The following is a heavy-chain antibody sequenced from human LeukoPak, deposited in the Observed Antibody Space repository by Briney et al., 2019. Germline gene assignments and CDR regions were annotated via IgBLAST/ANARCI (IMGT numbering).Heavy chain of an antibody. J-gene: IGHJ4*02. Sequence: SETLPLTCTVSGGSLSDTNNYWAWVRQPPGKGLEWIGSIYYSGTTIYNPSLKSRVTVSADTSKNQLFLQLTSVTAADTAVYFCARSPFNLYFDFWGQGTLVPVSS. CDR2: IYYSGTT. V-gene: IGHV4-39*07. D-gene: IGHD2-8*01. CDR1: GGSLSDTNNY. CDR3: ARSPFNLYFDF.